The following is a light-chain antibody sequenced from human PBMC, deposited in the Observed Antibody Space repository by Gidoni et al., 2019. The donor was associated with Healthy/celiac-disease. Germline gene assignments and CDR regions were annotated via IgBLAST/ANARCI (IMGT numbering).Light chain of an antibody. CDR3: NARDSSGNLLEV. CDR1: SLRSYY. V-gene: IGLV3-19*01. J-gene: IGLJ3*02. CDR2: GKN. Sequence: SSELTQDPAVSVALGQTVRITCQGDSLRSYYASWYQQKPGQAPVLVIYGKNNRPSWIPDRFSGSSSGNTASLTITGAQAEDEADYYCNARDSSGNLLEVFGGGTKLTVL.